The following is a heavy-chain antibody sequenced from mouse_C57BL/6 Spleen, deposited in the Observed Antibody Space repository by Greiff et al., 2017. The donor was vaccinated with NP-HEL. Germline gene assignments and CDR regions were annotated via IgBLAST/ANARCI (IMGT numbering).Heavy chain of an antibody. CDR3: ARNGNYRNFDY. D-gene: IGHD2-1*01. V-gene: IGHV1-19*01. CDR2: INPYNGGT. Sequence: EVQLQQSGPVLVKPGASVKMSCKASGYTFTDYYMNWVKQSHGKSLEWIGVINPYNGGTSYNQKFKGKATLTVDKSSSTAYMELNSLTSEDSAVYYCARNGNYRNFDYWGQGTTLTVSS. J-gene: IGHJ2*01. CDR1: GYTFTDYY.